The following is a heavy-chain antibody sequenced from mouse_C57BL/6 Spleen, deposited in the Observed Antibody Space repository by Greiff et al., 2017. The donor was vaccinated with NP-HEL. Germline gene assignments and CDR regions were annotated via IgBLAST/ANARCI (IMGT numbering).Heavy chain of an antibody. J-gene: IGHJ1*03. Sequence: VQLQQPGAELVKPGASVKLSCKASGYTFTSYWMHWVKQRPGRGLEWIGRIDPNSGGTKYNEKFKSKATLTVDKPSSTAYMQLSSLTSEDSAVYYCVITTVEGYWYFDVWGTGTTVTVSS. CDR3: VITTVEGYWYFDV. CDR2: IDPNSGGT. V-gene: IGHV1-72*01. D-gene: IGHD1-1*01. CDR1: GYTFTSYW.